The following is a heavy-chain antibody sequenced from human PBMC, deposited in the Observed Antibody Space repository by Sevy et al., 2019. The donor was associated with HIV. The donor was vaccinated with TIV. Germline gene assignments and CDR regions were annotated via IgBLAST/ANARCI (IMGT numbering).Heavy chain of an antibody. CDR2: ISSKTYGGTT. CDR1: GYTFGDYA. Sequence: GGSLRLSCIGSGYTFGDYAMSWFRQAPGKGLEWVGFISSKTYGGTTEYAKSVKGRFSISRDDSKRIAYLQMNSLKTEDTAVYYCTRGGLGYCSGGSCYWIDPWGQGTLVTVSS. V-gene: IGHV3-49*03. J-gene: IGHJ5*02. D-gene: IGHD2-15*01. CDR3: TRGGLGYCSGGSCYWIDP.